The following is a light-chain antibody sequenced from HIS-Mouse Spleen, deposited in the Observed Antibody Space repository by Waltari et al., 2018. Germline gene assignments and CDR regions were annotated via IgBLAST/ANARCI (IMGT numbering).Light chain of an antibody. J-gene: IGKJ4*01. Sequence: DIQMTQSPSSLSASVGDRVTITCQASQDISNYLNWYQQKPGKAPKLRIYDASNLETGVPSRFSGSGSGTDFTFTISSLQPEDIATYYCQQYDNLLTFGGGTKVEIK. CDR1: QDISNY. CDR3: QQYDNLLT. V-gene: IGKV1-33*01. CDR2: DAS.